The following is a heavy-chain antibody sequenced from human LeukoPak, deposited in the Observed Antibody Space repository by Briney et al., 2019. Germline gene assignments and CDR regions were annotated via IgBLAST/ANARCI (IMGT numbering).Heavy chain of an antibody. J-gene: IGHJ4*02. CDR3: AAYDILTGSCDY. CDR2: ISGDGGST. CDR1: GFTFDDYA. Sequence: GGSLRLSCAASGFTFDDYAMHWVRQAPGKGLEWVSLISGDGGSTYYADSVKGRFTISRDNSKNSLYLQMNSLRTEDTDLYYCAAYDILTGSCDYWGQGTLVTVSS. V-gene: IGHV3-43*02. D-gene: IGHD3-9*01.